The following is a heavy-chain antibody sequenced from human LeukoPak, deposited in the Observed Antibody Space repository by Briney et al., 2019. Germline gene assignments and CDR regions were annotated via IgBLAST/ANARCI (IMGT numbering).Heavy chain of an antibody. Sequence: GESLKISCKGSGYIFISYWIGWVRQMPGKGLEWMGIIYPGDSDTRYSPSFQGQVTISADKSISTAYLQWSSLKASDTAMYYCARLIYYDSSGLAYFDCWGQGAQVAVSS. V-gene: IGHV5-51*01. CDR2: IYPGDSDT. CDR3: ARLIYYDSSGLAYFDC. J-gene: IGHJ4*02. CDR1: GYIFISYW. D-gene: IGHD3-22*01.